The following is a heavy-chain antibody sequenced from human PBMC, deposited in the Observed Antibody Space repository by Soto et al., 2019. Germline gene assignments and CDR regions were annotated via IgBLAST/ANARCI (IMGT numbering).Heavy chain of an antibody. CDR2: IYPSDSDT. Sequence: PGESLKISCQGSGYTFTNYWIGWVRQMPGKGLEWMGVIYPSDSDTRYSPSFRGQVTISVDKSINTAYLQWSSLKASDTAMYYCARPRGYSYGCAYWGQGTLVTVSS. D-gene: IGHD5-18*01. CDR1: GYTFTNYW. CDR3: ARPRGYSYGCAY. J-gene: IGHJ4*02. V-gene: IGHV5-51*01.